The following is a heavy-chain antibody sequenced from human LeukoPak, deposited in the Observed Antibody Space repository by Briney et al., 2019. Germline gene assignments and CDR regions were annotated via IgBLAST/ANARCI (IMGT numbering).Heavy chain of an antibody. J-gene: IGHJ4*02. CDR2: INHSGST. CDR1: GGSFSGYY. V-gene: IGHV4-34*01. D-gene: IGHD1-26*01. Sequence: SETLSLTCAVYGGSFSGYYWSWIRQPPGKGLEWIGEINHSGSTNYNPSLKSRVTISVDTSKNQFSLKLSSVTAADTAVDYCARGQYGRSIDYWGQGTLVTVSS. CDR3: ARGQYGRSIDY.